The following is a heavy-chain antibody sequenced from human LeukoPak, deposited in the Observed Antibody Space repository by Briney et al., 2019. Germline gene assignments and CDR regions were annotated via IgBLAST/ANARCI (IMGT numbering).Heavy chain of an antibody. V-gene: IGHV4-31*03. D-gene: IGHD3-3*01. CDR3: ARFSADYDFWSGYISYYHYYMDV. J-gene: IGHJ6*03. CDR2: IYYSSST. CDR1: GGSISSGGYY. Sequence: SETLSLTCTVSGGSISSGGYYWSWIRQHPGKGLEWFGYIYYSSSTYYNPSLTRRVTISVDTSKNHFSLKLSSVTAAGTAVYYCARFSADYDFWSGYISYYHYYMDVWGKGTTVTVSS.